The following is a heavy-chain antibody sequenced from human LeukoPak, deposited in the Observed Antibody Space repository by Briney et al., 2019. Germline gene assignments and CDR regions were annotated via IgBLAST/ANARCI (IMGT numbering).Heavy chain of an antibody. CDR1: GYTFTSYG. CDR2: ISDYNGAT. Sequence: ASVKVSCKASGYTFTSYGISWVRQAPGQGLEWMGWISDYNGATNYAQKFQGRVTMTTDTSTSTVYMELRSLRSDDTAVYYCARDDNYGSGQPDDWGQGTLVTVSS. D-gene: IGHD3-10*01. CDR3: ARDDNYGSGQPDD. V-gene: IGHV1-18*01. J-gene: IGHJ4*02.